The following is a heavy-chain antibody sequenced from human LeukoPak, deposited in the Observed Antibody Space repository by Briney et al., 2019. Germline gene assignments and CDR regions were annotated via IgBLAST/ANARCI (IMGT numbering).Heavy chain of an antibody. CDR2: IIPIFGTA. V-gene: IGHV1-69*13. J-gene: IGHJ6*03. CDR1: GGTFSSYA. CDR3: ARGDTPSYYYYYMDV. D-gene: IGHD2-15*01. Sequence: GASVKVSCKASGGTFSSYAISWVRQAPGQGLEWMGGIIPIFGTANYAQKFQGRVTITADESTSIAYMELSSLRSEDTAVYYCARGDTPSYYYYYMDVWGKGTTVTISS.